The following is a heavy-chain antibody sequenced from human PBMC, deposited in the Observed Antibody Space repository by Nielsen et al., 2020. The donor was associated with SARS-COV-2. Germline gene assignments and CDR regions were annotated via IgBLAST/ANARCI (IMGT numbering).Heavy chain of an antibody. CDR1: GGSVSSYY. J-gene: IGHJ4*02. V-gene: IGHV4-59*02. CDR3: ARGSDEGLAL. CDR2: IYYIGST. D-gene: IGHD3-3*01. Sequence: SETLSLTCTVSGGSVSSYYWSWIRQSPGKGLEWIGYIYYIGSTDYNPSLKSRVTISVDTSKNQFSLKLTSVTAADTAVYYCARGSDEGLALWGQGTLVTVSS.